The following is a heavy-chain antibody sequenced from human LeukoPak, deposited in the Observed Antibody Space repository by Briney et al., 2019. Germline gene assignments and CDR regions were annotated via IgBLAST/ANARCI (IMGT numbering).Heavy chain of an antibody. Sequence: GKSLRLSCAASGLTFDTYGMHWVRQAPGKGLEWVAVIWYDGGHKYYAGSVKGRFTVSRDNSQNTLYLQMNSLRADDTALYYCARGSELGSTTAFDYWGQGTLVTVSS. CDR2: IWYDGGHK. D-gene: IGHD1-26*01. V-gene: IGHV3-33*01. CDR3: ARGSELGSTTAFDY. J-gene: IGHJ4*02. CDR1: GLTFDTYG.